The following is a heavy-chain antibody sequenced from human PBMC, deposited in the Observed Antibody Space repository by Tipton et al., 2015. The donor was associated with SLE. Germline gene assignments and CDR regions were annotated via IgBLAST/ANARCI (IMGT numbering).Heavy chain of an antibody. Sequence: TLSLTCAVYAGSFSGYFWSWIRQPPGKGREWIGEINHSGSTNYNPSLKSRVTISVDTYKNQFSLTLNSVTAADTAVYFCAGFMTTLTFDIWGQGTMVTVSA. J-gene: IGHJ3*02. D-gene: IGHD4-17*01. CDR2: INHSGST. CDR1: AGSFSGYF. CDR3: AGFMTTLTFDI. V-gene: IGHV4-34*01.